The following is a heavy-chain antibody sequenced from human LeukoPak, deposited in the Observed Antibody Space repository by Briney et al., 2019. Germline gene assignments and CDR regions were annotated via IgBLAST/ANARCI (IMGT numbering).Heavy chain of an antibody. Sequence: GASVKVSCKVSGYTLTELSMHWVRQAPGKGLEWMGGFDPEDGETIYAQKFQGRVTMTEDTSTDTAYMELSSLRSEDTAVYYCATGGGSSGWYKAPNFDYWGQGTLVTVSS. D-gene: IGHD6-19*01. V-gene: IGHV1-24*01. CDR3: ATGGGSSGWYKAPNFDY. CDR2: FDPEDGET. J-gene: IGHJ4*02. CDR1: GYTLTELS.